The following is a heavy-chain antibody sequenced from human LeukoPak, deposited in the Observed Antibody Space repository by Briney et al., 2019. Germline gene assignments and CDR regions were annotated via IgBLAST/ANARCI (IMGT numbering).Heavy chain of an antibody. Sequence: GASVKVSCKASGYTFSDYDINWVRQATGQGLEWMGWMNPNSGNTGYAKKFQGRVTMTRNTSINTAYMELSSLRSEDTAVYYCARGGTRYCTSTSCSDYYYYGMDAWGQGTTVTVSS. CDR3: ARGGTRYCTSTSCSDYYYYGMDA. CDR1: GYTFSDYD. V-gene: IGHV1-8*01. J-gene: IGHJ6*02. CDR2: MNPNSGNT. D-gene: IGHD2-2*01.